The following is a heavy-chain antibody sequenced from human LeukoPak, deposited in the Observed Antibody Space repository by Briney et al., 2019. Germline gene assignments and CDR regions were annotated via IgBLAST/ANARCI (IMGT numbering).Heavy chain of an antibody. D-gene: IGHD3-22*01. CDR2: MNQDGSEK. CDR3: ARDRALYDSRRGYYYTEDDY. J-gene: IGHJ4*02. V-gene: IGHV3-7*01. Sequence: GGSLRLSCAASGFTFDDYAMHWVRQAPGKGLEWVANMNQDGSEKYYLDSVKGRFTISRDNAKSSLYLQMNSLRADDTAVYYCARDRALYDSRRGYYYTEDDYWGQGTLVTVSS. CDR1: GFTFDDYA.